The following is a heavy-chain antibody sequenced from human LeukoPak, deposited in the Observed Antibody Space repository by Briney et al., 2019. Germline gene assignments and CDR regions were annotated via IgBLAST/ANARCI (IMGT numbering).Heavy chain of an antibody. J-gene: IGHJ4*02. V-gene: IGHV4-59*01. CDR2: ICYSGST. D-gene: IGHD3-22*01. CDR3: ARDYYDSSGYYHGIDY. CDR1: AGSISSYY. Sequence: SETLSLTCTVSAGSISSYYWSWIRQPPRKGLEWTGYICYSGSTNYNPYPMSRVSRSGSTSKKQISMERSSGTAADTAVYSCARDYYDSSGYYHGIDYWGQGTLGTVSS.